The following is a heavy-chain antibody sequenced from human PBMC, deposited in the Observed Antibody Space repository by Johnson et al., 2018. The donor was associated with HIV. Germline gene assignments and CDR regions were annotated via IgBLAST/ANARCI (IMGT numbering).Heavy chain of an antibody. CDR2: IKSETDGGTI. V-gene: IGHV3-15*01. Sequence: VQLVESGGGLVKPGGSLRLSCAASGFTFSNAWMSWIRQVPGKGLEWVGRIKSETDGGTIDYAAPVKGGFTISRDDSKNTLFLQMNSLKTEDTAIYYCTTEAGIELWLIDAFDMWGQGTMVTVSS. CDR1: GFTFSNAW. J-gene: IGHJ3*02. CDR3: TTEAGIELWLIDAFDM. D-gene: IGHD5-18*01.